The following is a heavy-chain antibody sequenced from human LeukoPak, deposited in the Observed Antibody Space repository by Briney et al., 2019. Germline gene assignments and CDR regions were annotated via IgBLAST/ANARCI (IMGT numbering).Heavy chain of an antibody. V-gene: IGHV3-53*01. J-gene: IGHJ3*02. Sequence: GGSLRLSCAASGFTVSSNYMSWVRQVPGKGLEWVSVIYTGGSTYYADSLKGRFTISRDNSKNTLYLQMNNLRGEDTAVYYCARWSGSFDGFDIWGQGTMVTVSS. CDR3: ARWSGSFDGFDI. CDR2: IYTGGST. D-gene: IGHD3-10*01. CDR1: GFTVSSNY.